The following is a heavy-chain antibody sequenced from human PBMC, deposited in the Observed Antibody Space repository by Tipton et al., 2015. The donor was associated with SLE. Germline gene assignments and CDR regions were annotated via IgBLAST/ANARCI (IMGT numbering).Heavy chain of an antibody. CDR2: IYSGGTT. V-gene: IGHV3-66*02. Sequence: GSLRLSCAASGFSVSGHYMSWVRQAPGKGLEWVSVIYSGGTTYYADSVKGRFTISRDSSENTLYLQMNSLRAEDTAVYYCARDREGDQTPDFGMDVWGQGTTVTVSS. J-gene: IGHJ6*02. CDR3: ARDREGDQTPDFGMDV. D-gene: IGHD1-26*01. CDR1: GFSVSGHY.